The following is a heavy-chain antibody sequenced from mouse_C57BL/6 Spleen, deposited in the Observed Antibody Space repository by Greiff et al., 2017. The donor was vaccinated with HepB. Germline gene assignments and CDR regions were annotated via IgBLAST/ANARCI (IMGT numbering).Heavy chain of an antibody. J-gene: IGHJ2*01. CDR1: GFTFSDYG. D-gene: IGHD2-5*01. V-gene: IGHV5-17*01. CDR2: ISSGSSTI. CDR3: APYCSKNSDYFDD. Sequence: EVMLVESGGGLVKPGGSLKLSCAASGFTFSDYGMHWVRQAPEKGLEWVAYISSGSSTIYYADTVKGRFTISRDNAKNTLFLQMTSLRSEDTAMYYCAPYCSKNSDYFDDWDHGTTLTVSS.